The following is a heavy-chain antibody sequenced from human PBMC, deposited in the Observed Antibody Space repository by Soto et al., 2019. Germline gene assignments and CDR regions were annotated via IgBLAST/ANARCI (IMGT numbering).Heavy chain of an antibody. CDR1: GFTFSSYG. CDR2: ISYDGSNK. J-gene: IGHJ4*02. D-gene: IGHD3-10*01. CDR3: AKVVVRGVPLILYYFDY. Sequence: GGSLRLSCAASGFTFSSYGMHWVRQAPGKGLEWVAVISYDGSNKYYADSVKGRFTISRDNSKNTLYLQMNSLRAEDTAVYYCAKVVVRGVPLILYYFDYWGQGTLVTVSS. V-gene: IGHV3-30*18.